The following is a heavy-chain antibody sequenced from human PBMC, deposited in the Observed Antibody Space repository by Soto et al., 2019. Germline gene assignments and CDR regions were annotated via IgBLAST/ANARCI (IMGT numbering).Heavy chain of an antibody. Sequence: QVQLVESGGGVVQPGKSLRLSCRTSGFTFSSYGMHWVRQAPGKGLGWVATISYNGDNTFYADSVKGRFTASRDNSENILYLQLNSLRGEDTAVYYCAKGGVTTIMWASDNWGQGTLVTVSS. CDR1: GFTFSSYG. V-gene: IGHV3-30*18. D-gene: IGHD4-4*01. J-gene: IGHJ1*01. CDR3: AKGGVTTIMWASDN. CDR2: ISYNGDNT.